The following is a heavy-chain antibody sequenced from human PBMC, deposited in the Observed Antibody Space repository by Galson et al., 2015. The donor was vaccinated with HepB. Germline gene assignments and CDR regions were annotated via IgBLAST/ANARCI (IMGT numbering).Heavy chain of an antibody. CDR2: IYYSGST. CDR3: AREVRGALDYYYGMDV. J-gene: IGHJ6*02. CDR1: GGSISSYY. Sequence: TLSLTCTVSGGSISSYYWSWIRQPPGKGLEWIGYIYYSGSTNYNPSLKSRVTISVDTSKNQFSLKLSSVTAADTAVYYCAREVRGALDYYYGMDVWGQGTTVTVSS. D-gene: IGHD3-10*01. V-gene: IGHV4-59*01.